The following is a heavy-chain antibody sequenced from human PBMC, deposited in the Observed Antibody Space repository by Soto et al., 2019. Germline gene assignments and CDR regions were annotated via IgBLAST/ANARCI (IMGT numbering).Heavy chain of an antibody. D-gene: IGHD3-10*01. CDR2: IYYLGRT. V-gene: IGHV4-59*08. J-gene: IGHJ4*02. Sequence: PSETLSLTCTVDSISTYYWNWIRQPPGKGLEWIGYIYYLGRTNYNPSLKSRVTISVDASKNQFSLNLSSVTAADTAVYYCARHRGPTGPNYWGQGTLVTVSS. CDR1: SISTYY. CDR3: ARHRGPTGPNY.